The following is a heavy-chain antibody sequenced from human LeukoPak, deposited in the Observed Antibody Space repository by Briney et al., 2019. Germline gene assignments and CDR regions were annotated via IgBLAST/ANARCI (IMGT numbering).Heavy chain of an antibody. Sequence: GESLQISCKSSGYNFTSYWIGWVRQVPGKGLEWMGIMYPGDSDTRYSPSFQGQITISADKSISTVYLQWSSLKASDTAMYYCARIIAVAGTKWFDYWGQGTLVTVSS. CDR2: MYPGDSDT. V-gene: IGHV5-51*01. CDR3: ARIIAVAGTKWFDY. D-gene: IGHD6-19*01. CDR1: GYNFTSYW. J-gene: IGHJ4*02.